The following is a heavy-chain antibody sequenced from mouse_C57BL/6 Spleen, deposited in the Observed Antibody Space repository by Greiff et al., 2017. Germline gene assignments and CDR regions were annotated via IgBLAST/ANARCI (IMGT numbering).Heavy chain of an antibody. CDR3: ARPVAYYAMDY. Sequence: VQLKQSGPELVKPGASVKISCKASGYTFTDYYMNWVKQSHGKSLEWIGDINPNNGGTSYNQKFKGKATLTVDTSASTAYMELRSLTAEDSAVYYCARPVAYYAMDYWGQGTSVTVSS. V-gene: IGHV1-26*01. CDR2: INPNNGGT. J-gene: IGHJ4*01. D-gene: IGHD1-1*01. CDR1: GYTFTDYY.